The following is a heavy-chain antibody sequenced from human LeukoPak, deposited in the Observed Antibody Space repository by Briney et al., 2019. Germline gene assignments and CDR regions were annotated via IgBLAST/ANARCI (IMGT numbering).Heavy chain of an antibody. Sequence: ASVKVSCKASGGTFSSYAISWVRQAPGQGLEWMGKIIPIFGTANYAQKFQGRVTITTDESTSTAYMELSSLRSEDTAVYYCARSSRGPSRWYDEGNWFDPWGQRTLVTVSS. V-gene: IGHV1-69*05. J-gene: IGHJ5*02. CDR1: GGTFSSYA. D-gene: IGHD6-19*01. CDR3: ARSSRGPSRWYDEGNWFDP. CDR2: IIPIFGTA.